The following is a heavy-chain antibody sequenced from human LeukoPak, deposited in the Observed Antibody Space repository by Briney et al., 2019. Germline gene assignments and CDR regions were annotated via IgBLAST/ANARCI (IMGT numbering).Heavy chain of an antibody. CDR3: AKDLDGSGMYGGTDS. V-gene: IGHV3-23*01. J-gene: IGHJ4*02. CDR1: GFNIRDYG. Sequence: QTGGSLRLSCEASGFNIRDYGMKWVRQAPGKGLEWVSGITAIARTTYYADSVKGRFTIYRDNSKNTLSLQMSSLRAEDTAVHYCAKDLDGSGMYGGTDSWGQGTPVTVSS. CDR2: ITAIARTT. D-gene: IGHD6-19*01.